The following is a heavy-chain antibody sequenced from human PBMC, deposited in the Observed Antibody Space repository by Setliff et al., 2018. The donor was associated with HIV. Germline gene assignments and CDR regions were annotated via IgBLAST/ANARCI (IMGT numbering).Heavy chain of an antibody. J-gene: IGHJ4*02. V-gene: IGHV1-8*01. CDR1: GYTFPTYD. Sequence: ASVKVSCKASGYTFPTYDIHWVRQATGQGLEWMGWMNPNIGKTAYAQKFQGGVTMTRNTSISTAYMELSSLRSDDKAVYYCARGLPDCSGGNCYPYRFDYWGQGTLVTVSS. CDR3: ARGLPDCSGGNCYPYRFDY. D-gene: IGHD2-15*01. CDR2: MNPNIGKT.